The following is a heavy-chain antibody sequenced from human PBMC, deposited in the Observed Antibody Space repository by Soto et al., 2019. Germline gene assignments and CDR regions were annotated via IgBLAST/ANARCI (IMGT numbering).Heavy chain of an antibody. CDR1: GGSISTYW. J-gene: IGHJ4*02. D-gene: IGHD2-15*01. CDR2: IYYSGST. V-gene: IGHV4-59*01. CDR3: ARSRGSTRSFDY. Sequence: PSETLSLTCTVSGGSISTYWWSWIRQPPRKGLEWIGYIYYSGSTNYNPSLKSRVTISVDTSKNQFSLKLTSVTAADTAVYYCARSRGSTRSFDYWGQGTQVTVSS.